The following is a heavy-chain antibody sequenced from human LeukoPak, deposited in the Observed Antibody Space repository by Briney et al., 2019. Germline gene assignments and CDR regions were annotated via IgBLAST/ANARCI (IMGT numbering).Heavy chain of an antibody. CDR2: ITAYNGNT. Sequence: VASVKVSCKASGYTFTSYGINWVRQAPGQGLEGRGWITAYNGNTNYAQKLQGRVTMTTDTSTSTAYMELRSLRSDDTAVYYCARDLIAAAYLNWFDLWGQGTLVTVSS. D-gene: IGHD6-13*01. J-gene: IGHJ5*02. CDR3: ARDLIAAAYLNWFDL. V-gene: IGHV1-18*01. CDR1: GYTFTSYG.